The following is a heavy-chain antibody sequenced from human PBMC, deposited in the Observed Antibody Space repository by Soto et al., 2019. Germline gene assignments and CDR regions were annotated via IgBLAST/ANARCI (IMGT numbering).Heavy chain of an antibody. Sequence: ASVKVSCKASGYTFTGYYMHWVRQAPVQGLEWMGWINPNSGGTNYAQKFQGRVTMTRDTSISTAYMELSRLRSDDTAVYYCAREWGDGYNYDYYYYGMDVWGQGTTVTVSS. CDR3: AREWGDGYNYDYYYYGMDV. CDR2: INPNSGGT. CDR1: GYTFTGYY. V-gene: IGHV1-2*02. D-gene: IGHD5-12*01. J-gene: IGHJ6*02.